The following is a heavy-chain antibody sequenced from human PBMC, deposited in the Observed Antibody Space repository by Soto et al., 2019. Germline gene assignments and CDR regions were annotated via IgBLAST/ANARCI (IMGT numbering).Heavy chain of an antibody. CDR1: GFTFSSYW. CDR3: ARGAPESGCSSTSCSTNYYYYGMDV. Sequence: PGGSLRLSCAASGFTFSSYWMHWVRQAPGKGLVWVSRINSDGSSTSYADSVKGRFTISRDNAKNTLYLQMNSLRAEDTAVYYCARGAPESGCSSTSCSTNYYYYGMDVSGQGTMVTVSS. D-gene: IGHD2-2*01. J-gene: IGHJ6*02. CDR2: INSDGSST. V-gene: IGHV3-74*01.